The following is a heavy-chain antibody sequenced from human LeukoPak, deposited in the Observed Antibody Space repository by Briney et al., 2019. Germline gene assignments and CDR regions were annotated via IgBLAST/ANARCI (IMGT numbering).Heavy chain of an antibody. J-gene: IGHJ4*02. CDR1: GYTFTGYY. Sequence: ASVKVSCKASGYTFTGYYMQWVRQAPGQGLEWMGWINPNSGGTNYAQKFQGWVTMTRDTSISTAYMELSRLRSDDTAVYYCARAGGGYSYGAIDYWGQGTLATVSS. D-gene: IGHD5-18*01. CDR2: INPNSGGT. V-gene: IGHV1-2*04. CDR3: ARAGGGYSYGAIDY.